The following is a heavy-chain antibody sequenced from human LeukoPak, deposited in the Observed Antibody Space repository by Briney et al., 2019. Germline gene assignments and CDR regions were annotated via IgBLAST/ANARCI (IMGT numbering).Heavy chain of an antibody. CDR3: ARGRDGYNWGNDY. CDR2: ISSSGSSI. J-gene: IGHJ4*02. V-gene: IGHV3-11*01. CDR1: GFTFSDYY. D-gene: IGHD5-24*01. Sequence: GGSLRLSCAASGFTFSDYYMNWIRQTPGKGLEWVPYISSSGSSIYYTDSVKGRFTISRDNAKNSLYLQMNSLRAEDTAVYYCARGRDGYNWGNDYWGQGTLVTVSS.